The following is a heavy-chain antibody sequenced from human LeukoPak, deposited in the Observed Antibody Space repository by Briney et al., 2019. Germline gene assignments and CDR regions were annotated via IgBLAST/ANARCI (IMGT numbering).Heavy chain of an antibody. D-gene: IGHD3-16*02. J-gene: IGHJ5*02. CDR3: ARQGFIFSHWFDP. Sequence: PSETLSLTCTVSGGSISSSSYYWGWIRQPPGKGLEWIGSIYYSGSTYYNPSLKSRDTISVDTSKNQFSLKLSSVTAADTAVYYCARQGFIFSHWFDPWGQGTLVTVSS. V-gene: IGHV4-39*01. CDR1: GGSISSSSYY. CDR2: IYYSGST.